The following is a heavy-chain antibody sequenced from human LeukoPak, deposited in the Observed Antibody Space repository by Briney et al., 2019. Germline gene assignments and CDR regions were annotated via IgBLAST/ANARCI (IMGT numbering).Heavy chain of an antibody. CDR1: GYTFNSYY. Sequence: ASVKVSCKESGYTFNSYYMHWVRQAPGQGLEWMGIINPSGGSTSYAQKFQGRVTMTRDMSTSTVYMELSSLRSEDTAVYYCARGTWAAAGYYWGQGTLVTVSS. D-gene: IGHD6-13*01. CDR2: INPSGGST. J-gene: IGHJ4*02. CDR3: ARGTWAAAGYY. V-gene: IGHV1-46*02.